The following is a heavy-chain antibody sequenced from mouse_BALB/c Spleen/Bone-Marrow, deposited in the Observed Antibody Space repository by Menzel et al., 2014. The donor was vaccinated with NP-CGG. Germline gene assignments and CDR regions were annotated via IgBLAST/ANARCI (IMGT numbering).Heavy chain of an antibody. Sequence: VQLQQSGAELMKPGASVKISCKATGYTFSNYWIEWVKQRPGHGLEWIGEILPGSRSTDYNENFKGKATFTADTSYNTAYMQLSSLTSEDSAAYYCARGNYRYDGERAFAYWGQGTLVTVSA. CDR3: ARGNYRYDGERAFAY. CDR1: GYTFSNYW. CDR2: ILPGSRST. J-gene: IGHJ3*01. D-gene: IGHD2-14*01. V-gene: IGHV1-9*01.